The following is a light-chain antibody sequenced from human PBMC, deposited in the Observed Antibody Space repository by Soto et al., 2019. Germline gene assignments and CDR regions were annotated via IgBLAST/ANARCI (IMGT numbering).Light chain of an antibody. CDR2: AAS. CDR1: QTLRSNF. CDR3: QHYGDSPPYT. Sequence: EIVLTQSPGTLSLSPGQRATLSCRASQTLRSNFLAWYQQKHGQAPSLLIYAASSRAAGIPDKFSGSGSGTDFTLTISRLEPEDFAVYYCQHYGDSPPYTFGQGTKLEIK. J-gene: IGKJ2*01. V-gene: IGKV3-20*01.